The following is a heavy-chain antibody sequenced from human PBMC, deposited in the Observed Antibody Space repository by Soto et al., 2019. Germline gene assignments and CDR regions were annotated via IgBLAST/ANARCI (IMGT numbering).Heavy chain of an antibody. Sequence: QVQLVESGGGVVQPGRSLRLSCAASGFTFSSYAMHWVRQAPGKGLEWVAVISYDGSNKYYADSVKGRFTISRDNSKNTLYLQMNSLRAEDTAVYHCAKGLGGFDGDYNSFDYWGQGTLVTVSS. CDR2: ISYDGSNK. J-gene: IGHJ4*02. CDR1: GFTFSSYA. V-gene: IGHV3-30*14. D-gene: IGHD4-17*01. CDR3: AKGLGGFDGDYNSFDY.